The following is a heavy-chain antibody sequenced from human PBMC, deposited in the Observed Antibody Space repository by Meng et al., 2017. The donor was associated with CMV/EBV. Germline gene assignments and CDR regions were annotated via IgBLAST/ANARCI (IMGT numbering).Heavy chain of an antibody. J-gene: IGHJ4*02. Sequence: GESLKISCAASGFTFSSYWMSWVRQAPGKGLEWVANIKQDGSEKYYVDSVKGRFTISRDNAKNSLYLQMNSPRAEDTAVYYCARYSNKRTPFEPRYYFDYWGQGTLVTVSS. CDR2: IKQDGSEK. D-gene: IGHD2-21*01. CDR1: GFTFSSYW. CDR3: ARYSNKRTPFEPRYYFDY. V-gene: IGHV3-7*01.